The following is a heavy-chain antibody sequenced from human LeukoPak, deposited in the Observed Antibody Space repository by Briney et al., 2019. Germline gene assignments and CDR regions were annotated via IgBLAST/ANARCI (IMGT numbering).Heavy chain of an antibody. CDR3: ARDRDWSFDY. Sequence: GGSLRLSCAASGFSFSTYSMNWVRQAPGKGLEWDSNIRGSSSAMNYADSVRGRFAISRDNAKNSLYLEMSSLRAEDTAVYYCARDRDWSFDYWGQGTLVTVSP. D-gene: IGHD3-9*01. CDR2: IRGSSSAM. J-gene: IGHJ4*02. CDR1: GFSFSTYS. V-gene: IGHV3-48*04.